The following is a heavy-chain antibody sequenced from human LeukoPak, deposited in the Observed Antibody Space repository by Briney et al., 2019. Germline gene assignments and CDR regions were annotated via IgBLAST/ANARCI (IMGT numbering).Heavy chain of an antibody. CDR3: ARGHSSGWHKYYFDF. CDR1: GYIFNTYG. CDR2: ISADSSNT. V-gene: IGHV1-18*01. Sequence: ASVKVSCKTSGYIFNTYGISWVRQAPGQGLEWMGWISADSSNTNYAQNFQGRVTMTTDTSTSTAYMELRSLRSDDTAVYYCARGHSSGWHKYYFDFWGQGTLSPSPQ. D-gene: IGHD6-19*01. J-gene: IGHJ4*02.